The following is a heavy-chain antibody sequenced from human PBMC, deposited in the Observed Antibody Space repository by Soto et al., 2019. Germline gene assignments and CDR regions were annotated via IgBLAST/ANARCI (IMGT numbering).Heavy chain of an antibody. Sequence: QVQLVQSGAEMKKPGASVRVSCKASGYTFSAYNVHWVRQAPGQGPQWVGWINLNTGVTNYGPELQDRVTMTRDTSLSTAYTELNSLRSDGTAIYYCAIGANFGEGVFAVCGQGTVVAVSS. J-gene: IGHJ3*01. CDR3: AIGANFGEGVFAV. V-gene: IGHV1-2*02. D-gene: IGHD3-10*01. CDR1: GYTFSAYN. CDR2: INLNTGVT.